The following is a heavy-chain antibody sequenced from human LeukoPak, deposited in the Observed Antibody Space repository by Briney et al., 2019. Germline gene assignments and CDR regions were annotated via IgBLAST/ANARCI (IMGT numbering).Heavy chain of an antibody. Sequence: GGSLRLSCAASGFTLSTYWMSWFRQAPEKRPEWVANIKQDGSEKYYVDSVKGRFSISRDNAKNSLYLQMNSLRAEDTAVYYCARGGAVGSYWGQGTLVTVSS. CDR2: IKQDGSEK. CDR3: ARGGAVGSY. D-gene: IGHD1-26*01. J-gene: IGHJ4*02. CDR1: GFTLSTYW. V-gene: IGHV3-7*01.